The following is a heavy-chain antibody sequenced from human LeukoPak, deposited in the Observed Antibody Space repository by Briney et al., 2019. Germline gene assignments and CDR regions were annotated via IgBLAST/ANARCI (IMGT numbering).Heavy chain of an antibody. Sequence: KPTETLSLTCTVSGGSISSYYWSWIRQPPGKGLEWIGYIYYSGSTNYNPSLKSRVTISVDTSKNQFSLKLSSVTAADTAVYYCARFLRGATNALEIWGQGTMVTVSS. J-gene: IGHJ3*02. CDR1: GGSISSYY. CDR3: ARFLRGATNALEI. CDR2: IYYSGST. V-gene: IGHV4-59*01. D-gene: IGHD1-26*01.